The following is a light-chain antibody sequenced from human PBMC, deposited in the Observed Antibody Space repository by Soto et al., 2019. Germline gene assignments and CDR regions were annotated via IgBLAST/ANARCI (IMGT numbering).Light chain of an antibody. CDR2: GAS. J-gene: IGKJ1*01. V-gene: IGKV3-20*01. CDR1: QSISSKL. Sequence: EIVLTQSPGTLSLSPGERATLSCRASQSISSKLYAWYQQKPGQAPRLLIYGASARATGIPDWFSGSGSGTDFTLTISRLEPEDFAVYYFHQYDASRTFGQGTKVEMK. CDR3: HQYDASRT.